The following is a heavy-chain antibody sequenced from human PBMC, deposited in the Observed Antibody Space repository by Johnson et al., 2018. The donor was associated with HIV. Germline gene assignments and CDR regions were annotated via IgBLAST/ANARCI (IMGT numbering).Heavy chain of an antibody. J-gene: IGHJ3*02. CDR2: ISYDGTNK. D-gene: IGHD3-22*01. V-gene: IGHV3-30*04. CDR3: AREAHYYDSSGLKRGAFDI. CDR1: GFTFSSYA. Sequence: QVQLVESGGGVAQPGRSLRLSCAASGFTFSSYAMHWVRQAPGKGLEWVAVISYDGTNKYSADSVKGRFTLSRDNSKNTLDLQMNSLTIEDTAVYYCAREAHYYDSSGLKRGAFDIWGQGTMVTVSS.